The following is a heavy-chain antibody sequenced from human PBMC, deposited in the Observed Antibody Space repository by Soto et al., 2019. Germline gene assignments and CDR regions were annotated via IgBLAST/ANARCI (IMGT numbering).Heavy chain of an antibody. CDR3: AKAKFDFWSGYWSPSLGF. CDR2: INPNNGYT. CDR1: RYTFTSYY. Sequence: ASVKVSCKXSRYTFTSYYIHWVRQAPGQGLEWMGWINPNNGYTKYTQKFQGRVTVPRDTYITTAYLELTRLQSDDTAVYYCAKAKFDFWSGYWSPSLGFWGQGTLVTVSS. V-gene: IGHV1-2*02. D-gene: IGHD3-3*01. J-gene: IGHJ4*02.